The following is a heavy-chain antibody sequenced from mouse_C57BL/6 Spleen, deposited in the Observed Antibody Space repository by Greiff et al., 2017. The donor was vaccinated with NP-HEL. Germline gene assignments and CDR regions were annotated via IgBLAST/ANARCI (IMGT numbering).Heavy chain of an antibody. D-gene: IGHD2-5*01. CDR2: IDPNGGGT. Sequence: QVQLQQPGAELVKPGASVKLSCKASGYTFTSYWMHWVKQRPGRGLEWIGRIDPNGGGTKYNEKFKSKATLTVDKPSSTAYMQLSSLTSEDSAVYYCARDSNYPWDDMDYWGKGTSVTVSS. CDR1: GYTFTSYW. CDR3: ARDSNYPWDDMDY. J-gene: IGHJ4*01. V-gene: IGHV1-72*01.